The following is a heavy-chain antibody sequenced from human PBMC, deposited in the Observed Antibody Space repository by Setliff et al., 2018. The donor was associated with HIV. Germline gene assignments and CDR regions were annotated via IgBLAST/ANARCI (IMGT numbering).Heavy chain of an antibody. V-gene: IGHV1-2*02. D-gene: IGHD1-26*01. Sequence: ASVKVSCKASGYTFTGYHIHWVRQAPGQGLEWMGWINPNIGGTNSAQKFQGRVTMTRDTSISTAYMVLSRLRSDDTAVYYCAKQGYSDSLYAFDVWGQGTMVTVSS. CDR3: AKQGYSDSLYAFDV. CDR2: INPNIGGT. J-gene: IGHJ3*01. CDR1: GYTFTGYH.